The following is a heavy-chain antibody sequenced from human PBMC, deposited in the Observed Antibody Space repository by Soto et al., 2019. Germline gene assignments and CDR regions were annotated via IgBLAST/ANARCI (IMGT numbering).Heavy chain of an antibody. CDR2: IYPGDSDT. CDR3: ARHITIFGVAWDYYYYMDV. CDR1: GYSFTSYW. D-gene: IGHD3-3*01. Sequence: PGESLKISCKGSGYSFTSYWIGWVRQMPGKGLEWMGIIYPGDSDTRYSPSFQGQVTISADKSISTAYLQWSSLKASDTAMYYCARHITIFGVAWDYYYYMDVWGKGTTVTVSS. J-gene: IGHJ6*03. V-gene: IGHV5-51*01.